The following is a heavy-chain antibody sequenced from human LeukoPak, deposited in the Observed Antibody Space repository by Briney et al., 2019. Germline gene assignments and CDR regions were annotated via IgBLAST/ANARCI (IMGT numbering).Heavy chain of an antibody. CDR2: IKHDGSER. CDR1: AFSFSTDW. Sequence: PGGSLRLSCAASAFSFSTDWMSWVRQAPGKGLEWVANIKHDGSERYYVDSVKGRFTISRDNAKNSLYLQMNSRRAEDTAVYYCAKEVMTPRNDYWGQGTLVTVSS. CDR3: AKEVMTPRNDY. V-gene: IGHV3-7*03. J-gene: IGHJ4*02.